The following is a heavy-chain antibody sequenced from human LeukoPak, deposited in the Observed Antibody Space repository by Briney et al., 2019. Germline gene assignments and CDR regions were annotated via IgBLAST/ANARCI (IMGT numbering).Heavy chain of an antibody. Sequence: ASETLSLTCNVSGGLSTGNGYYWSWIRQPPGKGLEWIGYIYHTGSTYYNPSLKSRVTISVDTSKNQFSLKLSSVTAADTAVYYCARLSLAGVVGGNWFDPWGQGTLVTVSS. CDR2: IYHTGST. D-gene: IGHD3-3*01. CDR3: ARLSLAGVVGGNWFDP. CDR1: GGLSTGNGYY. V-gene: IGHV4-30-2*01. J-gene: IGHJ5*02.